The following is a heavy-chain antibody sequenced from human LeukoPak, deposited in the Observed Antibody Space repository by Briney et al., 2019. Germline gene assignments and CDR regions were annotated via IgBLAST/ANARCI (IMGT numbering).Heavy chain of an antibody. CDR3: ARDEREYSSLLDY. CDR1: GGTFSSYA. CDR2: IIPIFGTA. D-gene: IGHD6-6*01. J-gene: IGHJ4*02. Sequence: GASVKVSCKASGGTFSSYAISWVRLAPGQGLEWMGGIIPIFGTANYAQKFQGRVTITTDESTSTAYMELSSLRSEDTAVYYCARDEREYSSLLDYWGQGTLVTVSS. V-gene: IGHV1-69*05.